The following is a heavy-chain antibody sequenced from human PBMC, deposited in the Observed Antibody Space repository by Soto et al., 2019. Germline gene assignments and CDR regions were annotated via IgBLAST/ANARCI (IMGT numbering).Heavy chain of an antibody. CDR3: ARGGPTGGSYKYNWLDP. Sequence: PSETLSLTCTVSGGSISSGDFYWSWIRQPPGRGLEWIGYISYSGSTYYNTSLKSRVTISVDTSKNQFSLKLNSVTAADTAVYYCARGGPTGGSYKYNWLDPWGQGTLVTVSS. J-gene: IGHJ5*02. CDR2: ISYSGST. CDR1: GGSISSGDFY. V-gene: IGHV4-30-4*01. D-gene: IGHD2-15*01.